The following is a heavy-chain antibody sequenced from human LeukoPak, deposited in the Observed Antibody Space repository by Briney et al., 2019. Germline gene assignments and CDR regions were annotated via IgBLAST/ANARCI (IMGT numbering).Heavy chain of an antibody. D-gene: IGHD5-18*01. CDR1: GGSISTYY. CDR3: VRTGTAMTRVDY. CDR2: IYYSGST. Sequence: SETLSLTCTVSGGSISTYYGNWIRQAPGKGLEWIGYIYYSGSTNYNPSLKSRVTMSVDTSKNQFSLKLSSVTAADTAVYHCVRTGTAMTRVDYWGQGTLVTVSS. V-gene: IGHV4-59*01. J-gene: IGHJ4*02.